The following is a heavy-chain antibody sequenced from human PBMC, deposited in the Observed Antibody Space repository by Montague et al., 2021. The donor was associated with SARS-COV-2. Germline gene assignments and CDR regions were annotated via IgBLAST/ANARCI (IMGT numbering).Heavy chain of an antibody. V-gene: IGHV4-59*01. CDR1: GGSISSYY. CDR3: VRDWGDYGDYVTRGDFDI. CDR2: IYYSGST. D-gene: IGHD4-17*01. Sequence: SETLSLTCTVSGGSISSYYWSWIRQPPGKGLEWIGYIYYSGSTNYNPSLKSRVTISVDTSKNQFSLKLSSVTAADTAVYYCVRDWGDYGDYVTRGDFDIWGQGTMGTVSS. J-gene: IGHJ3*02.